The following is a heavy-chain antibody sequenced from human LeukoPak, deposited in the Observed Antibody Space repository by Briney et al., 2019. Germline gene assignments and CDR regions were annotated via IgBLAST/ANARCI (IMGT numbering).Heavy chain of an antibody. J-gene: IGHJ4*02. D-gene: IGHD3-22*01. CDR3: AKRSSISSGYFDF. V-gene: IGHV3-23*01. CDR2: ITGSGAST. Sequence: GGSLRLSCTASGFTFNNYAMTWVRRAPGKGLEWVSAITGSGASTNYADSVKGRFTISRDNSKNTIYLQMNSLRAEDTAIYYCAKRSSISSGYFDFWGRGTLVTVSS. CDR1: GFTFNNYA.